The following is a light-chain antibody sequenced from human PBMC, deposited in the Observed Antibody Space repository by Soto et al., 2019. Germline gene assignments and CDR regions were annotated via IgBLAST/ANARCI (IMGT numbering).Light chain of an antibody. CDR1: PSLVYSDGNTF. V-gene: IGKV2-30*01. CDR3: MQDTHWTWT. J-gene: IGKJ1*01. CDR2: KVS. Sequence: DVAMTQSPLSMPVTLGQPASISCRSSPSLVYSDGNTFLNWFQQRQGQSPRSXXYKVSNRDSGVPDRFSGSGSGTDVTMKISRVEDEDVGVYYCMQDTHWTWTFGQGTKVDIK.